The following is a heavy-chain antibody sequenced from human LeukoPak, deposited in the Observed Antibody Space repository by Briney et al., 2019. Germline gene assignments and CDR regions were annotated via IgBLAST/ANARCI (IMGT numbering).Heavy chain of an antibody. CDR1: GFTFRNYE. J-gene: IGHJ4*02. CDR2: ISSSGSTV. V-gene: IGHV3-48*03. CDR3: ARDRGGSYSLPFDY. Sequence: PGGSLRLSCAASGFTFRNYEMNWARQAPGKGLEWVSYISSSGSTVYYPDSVKGRFSISRDNAKNSLSLQMNSLRAEDTAVYYCARDRGGSYSLPFDYWGQGTLVTVSS. D-gene: IGHD1-26*01.